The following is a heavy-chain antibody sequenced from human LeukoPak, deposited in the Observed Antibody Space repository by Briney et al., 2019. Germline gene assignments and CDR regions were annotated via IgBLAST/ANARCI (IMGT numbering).Heavy chain of an antibody. CDR1: GGTFSSYA. V-gene: IGHV1-69*01. D-gene: IGHD3-3*01. Sequence: GSSVKVSCKASGGTFSSYAISWVRQAPGQGLEWMGGIIPIFGTANYAQKFQGRVTITADESTSTAYMELSSLRSEDTAVYYCARGTPLITISGVVIQYYFDYWGQGTLVTVSS. CDR2: IIPIFGTA. CDR3: ARGTPLITISGVVIQYYFDY. J-gene: IGHJ4*02.